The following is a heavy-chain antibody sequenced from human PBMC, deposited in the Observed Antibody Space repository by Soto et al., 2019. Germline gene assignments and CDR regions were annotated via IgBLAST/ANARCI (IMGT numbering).Heavy chain of an antibody. CDR2: IYYIGST. J-gene: IGHJ4*02. Sequence: QLQLQESGPGLVKPSETLSLTCTVSGGSISSSSYYWGWIRQPPGKGLEWIGSIYYIGSTYYNSSLKSRLTISVDTSKTQFSLKLSSVIAADTAVYYCARHEDFGGYDYWGQGTLVTVAS. D-gene: IGHD6-25*01. V-gene: IGHV4-39*01. CDR3: ARHEDFGGYDY. CDR1: GGSISSSSYY.